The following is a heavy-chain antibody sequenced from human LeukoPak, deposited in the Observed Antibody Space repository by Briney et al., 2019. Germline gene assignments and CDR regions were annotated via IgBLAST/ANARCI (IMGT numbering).Heavy chain of an antibody. CDR1: GGSISSYY. J-gene: IGHJ4*02. D-gene: IGHD3-22*01. CDR3: ARERLGYYDRSGLDY. CDR2: IYYSGST. Sequence: TSETLSLTCTVSGGSISSYYWNWIRQPPGKGLEWIGYIYYSGSTNYNPSLKSRVTTSVDTSKNQFSLKLSSVTAADMAVCYCARERLGYYDRSGLDYWGQGTLVTVSS. V-gene: IGHV4-59*01.